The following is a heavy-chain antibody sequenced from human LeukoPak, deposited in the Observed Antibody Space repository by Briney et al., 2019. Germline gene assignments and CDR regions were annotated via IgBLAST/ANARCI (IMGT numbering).Heavy chain of an antibody. CDR2: INHSGST. CDR1: GGSFSGYY. CDR3: ARLNSSSWDY. Sequence: PSETLSLTCAVYGGSFSGYYWSWIRQPPGKGLEWIGEINHSGSTNYNPSLKSRVTISVDTSKNQFSLKLSSVTAADTAVYYCARLNSSSWDYWGQGTLVTVYS. D-gene: IGHD6-13*01. V-gene: IGHV4-34*01. J-gene: IGHJ4*02.